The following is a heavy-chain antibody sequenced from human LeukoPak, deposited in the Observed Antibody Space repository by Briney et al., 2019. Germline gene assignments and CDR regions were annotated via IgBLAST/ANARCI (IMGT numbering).Heavy chain of an antibody. CDR3: ATGGVTTVTT. J-gene: IGHJ5*02. V-gene: IGHV3-7*01. CDR2: IKQDGRDK. Sequence: GSLRLSCAASGFTFSNYGMSWVRQAPGKGLEWVANIKQDGRDKYYVDSVKGRFTISRDNAKNSLYLQMSSLRPEDTAVYYCATGGVTTVTTWGQGTLVIVSS. CDR1: GFTFSNYG. D-gene: IGHD4-17*01.